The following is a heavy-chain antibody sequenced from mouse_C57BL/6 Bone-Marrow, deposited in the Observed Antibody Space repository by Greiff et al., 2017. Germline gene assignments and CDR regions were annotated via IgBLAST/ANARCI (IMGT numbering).Heavy chain of an antibody. CDR1: GYTFTSYW. J-gene: IGHJ4*01. D-gene: IGHD2-4*01. CDR3: ARSIDDFHEQYFAMYY. Sequence: QVQLQQPGPELVKPGASVKMSCKASGYTFTSYWITWVKQRPGQGLEWIGDIYPGSGSTNYNEKFKSKATLTVDTSSSTAYMQLSSLTSEDSAVYDCARSIDDFHEQYFAMYYWGQGTSVTAS. CDR2: IYPGSGST. V-gene: IGHV1-55*01.